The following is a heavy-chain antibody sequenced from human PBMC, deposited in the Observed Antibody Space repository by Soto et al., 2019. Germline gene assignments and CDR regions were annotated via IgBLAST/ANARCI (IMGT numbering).Heavy chain of an antibody. CDR1: GFTFTRYS. J-gene: IGHJ4*02. Sequence: PGGSLRLSCAASGFTFTRYSMNWVRQTPGKGLEWVSSISSTTNYIYYGDSMKGRFTISRDNAKNSLYLEMNSLRAEDTAVYYCARESEDLTSNFDYWGQGTLVTVSS. V-gene: IGHV3-21*06. CDR3: ARESEDLTSNFDY. CDR2: ISSTTNYI.